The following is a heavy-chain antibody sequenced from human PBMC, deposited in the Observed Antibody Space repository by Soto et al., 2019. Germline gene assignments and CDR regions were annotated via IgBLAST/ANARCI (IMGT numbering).Heavy chain of an antibody. CDR1: GFTFTRYS. J-gene: IGHJ4*02. Sequence: PGGSLRLSCAASGFTFTRYSMNWVRQTPGKGLEWVSSISSTTNYIYYGDSMKGRFTISRDNAKNSLYLEMNSLRAEDTAVYYCARESEDLTSNFDYWGQGTLVTVSS. V-gene: IGHV3-21*06. CDR3: ARESEDLTSNFDY. CDR2: ISSTTNYI.